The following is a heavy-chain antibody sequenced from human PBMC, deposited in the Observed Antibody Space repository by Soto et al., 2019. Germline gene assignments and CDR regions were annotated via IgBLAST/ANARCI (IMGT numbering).Heavy chain of an antibody. D-gene: IGHD4-4*01. CDR1: GSTFTDYW. CDR2: IYPGDSDT. CDR3: PRHISNFRYYYYDMDV. Sequence: GESLKSSCRGSGSTFTDYWIGLVRQLPGTGLEWMGIIYPGDSDTRYSPSFQGHVTITVDKSTNTAYLKWNTLRASDTAMYYCPRHISNFRYYYYDMDVWGQGTTVTVSS. V-gene: IGHV5-51*01. J-gene: IGHJ6*02.